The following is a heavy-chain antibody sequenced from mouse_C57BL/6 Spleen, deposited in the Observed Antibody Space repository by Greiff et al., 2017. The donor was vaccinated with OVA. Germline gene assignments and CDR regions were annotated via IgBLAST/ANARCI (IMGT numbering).Heavy chain of an antibody. V-gene: IGHV1-81*01. CDR2: IYPRSGNT. D-gene: IGHD1-1*01. CDR1: GYTFTSYG. J-gene: IGHJ2*01. Sequence: QVQLQQSGAELARPGASVKLSCKASGYTFTSYGISWVKQRTGQGLEWIGEIYPRSGNTYYNEKFKGKATLTADKSSSTAYMELRSLTSEDSAVYFCARGVPNYYGSSYGYWGQGTTLTVSS. CDR3: ARGVPNYYGSSYGY.